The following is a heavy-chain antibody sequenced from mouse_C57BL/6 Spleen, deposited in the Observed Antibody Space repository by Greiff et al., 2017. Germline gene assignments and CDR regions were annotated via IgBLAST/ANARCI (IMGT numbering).Heavy chain of an antibody. V-gene: IGHV1-15*01. D-gene: IGHD2-4*01. Sequence: QVQLQQSGAELVRPGASVTLSCKASGYTFTDYEMHWVKQTPVHGLEWIGAIDPETGGTAYNQTFKGKATLTADKSSSTAYMELRSLTSEDSAVFYCTRSGYYDSREYFDYWGQGTTLTVSS. CDR1: GYTFTDYE. CDR3: TRSGYYDSREYFDY. J-gene: IGHJ2*01. CDR2: IDPETGGT.